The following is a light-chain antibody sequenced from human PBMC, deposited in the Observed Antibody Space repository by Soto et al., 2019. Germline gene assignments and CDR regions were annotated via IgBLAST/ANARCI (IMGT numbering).Light chain of an antibody. J-gene: IGKJ4*02. CDR2: AAS. CDR1: QGISSY. Sequence: DIQLTQSPSFLSASVGDRVTITCRASQGISSYLAWYQQKPGKAPKLLFYAASTLQSGVPSRFSGSGSGTEFTLTISSLQPEDSATYYCQLLNSYPLTFGGGTKVEIK. CDR3: QLLNSYPLT. V-gene: IGKV1-9*01.